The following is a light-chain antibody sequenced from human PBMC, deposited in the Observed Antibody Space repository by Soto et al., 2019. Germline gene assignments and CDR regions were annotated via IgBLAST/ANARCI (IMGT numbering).Light chain of an antibody. Sequence: DLQMTQSPSTLSGSVGDRVTITCRASKTISSWLAWYQQKPGKAPKLLIYKASTLKSGVPSRFSGSGSGTELTLTISSLQPDDFATYYCQHYNSYSEAFGQGTKVELK. J-gene: IGKJ1*01. CDR2: KAS. CDR1: KTISSW. V-gene: IGKV1-5*03. CDR3: QHYNSYSEA.